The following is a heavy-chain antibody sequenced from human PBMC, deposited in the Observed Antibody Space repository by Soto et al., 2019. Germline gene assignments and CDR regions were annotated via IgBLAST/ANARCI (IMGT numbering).Heavy chain of an antibody. D-gene: IGHD6-13*01. CDR1: GGSVSSYS. CDR3: AKGSSWYLGPPFDY. Sequence: TSETLSLTCAVSGGSVSSYSWSWIRQPPGKGLEWIGEINHSGSTIYNPSLKSRVTISLDTSENQFSLKVNSVTAADTAFYYRAKGSSWYLGPPFDYWGQGTPVTVSS. J-gene: IGHJ4*02. CDR2: INHSGST. V-gene: IGHV4-34*01.